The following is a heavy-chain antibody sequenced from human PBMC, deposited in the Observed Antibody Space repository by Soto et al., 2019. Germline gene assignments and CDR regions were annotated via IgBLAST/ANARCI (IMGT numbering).Heavy chain of an antibody. J-gene: IGHJ3*02. CDR3: AKDSLRYFDWLERAFDI. D-gene: IGHD3-9*01. CDR1: GFTFSSYA. V-gene: IGHV3-23*01. CDR2: ISGSGGST. Sequence: EVQLLESGGGLVQPGGSLRLSCAASGFTFSSYAMSWVRQAPGKGLEWVSAISGSGGSTYYADSVKGRFTISRDNSKNTLYLQMNGLRAEDTAVYYCAKDSLRYFDWLERAFDIWGQGTMVTVSS.